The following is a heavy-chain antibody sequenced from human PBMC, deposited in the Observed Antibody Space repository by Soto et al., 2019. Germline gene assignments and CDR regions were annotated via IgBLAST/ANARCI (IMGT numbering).Heavy chain of an antibody. D-gene: IGHD3-22*01. J-gene: IGHJ3*02. V-gene: IGHV1-69*13. CDR2: IIPIFGTA. Sequence: SVKVSCKASGGTFSSYAISWVRQAPGQGLEWMGGIIPIFGTANYAQKFQGRVTITADESTSTAYMELSSLRSEDTAVYYCAREVEGYYYDSRTPLGAFDIWGQGTTVTVS. CDR3: AREVEGYYYDSRTPLGAFDI. CDR1: GGTFSSYA.